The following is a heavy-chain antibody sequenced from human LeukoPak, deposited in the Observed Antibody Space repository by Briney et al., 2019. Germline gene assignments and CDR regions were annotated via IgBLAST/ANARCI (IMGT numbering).Heavy chain of an antibody. Sequence: PGGSLRLSCAASGFTFSSYWMSWVRQAPGKGLEWVANIKQDGSEKYYVDSVKGRFTISRDNAKNSLYLQMNSLRAEDTAVYYCASDRGAYYDSSGYTIDYWGQGTLVTVSS. D-gene: IGHD3-22*01. CDR3: ASDRGAYYDSSGYTIDY. V-gene: IGHV3-7*01. CDR2: IKQDGSEK. CDR1: GFTFSSYW. J-gene: IGHJ4*02.